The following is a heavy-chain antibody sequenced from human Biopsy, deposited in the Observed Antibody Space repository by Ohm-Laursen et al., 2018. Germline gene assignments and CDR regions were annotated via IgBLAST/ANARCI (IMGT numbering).Heavy chain of an antibody. CDR1: GFTFSRFG. D-gene: IGHD3-16*01. V-gene: IGHV3-33*01. J-gene: IGHJ4*02. CDR2: VWYDGINK. CDR3: ARDLGNLRGVMFYLDS. Sequence: SLRLSCTASGFTFSRFGMHWVRQAPGKGLEWVEVVWYDGINKFYADSVEGRFTISRDNFKNTVYLEMNSLRPEDTAVYYCARDLGNLRGVMFYLDSWGQGTLVRVSS.